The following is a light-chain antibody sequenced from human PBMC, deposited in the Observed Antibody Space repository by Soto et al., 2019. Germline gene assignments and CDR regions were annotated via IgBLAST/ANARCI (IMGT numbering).Light chain of an antibody. Sequence: DIQMTQSPSSLSASVGDRLTISCRASQRIGTSLNWFQQKPGEAPKFLIYGASSLQSGVPSRFSGSASGTDFTLTISSVQPEDFATYYCQQTYSVPLSFGGGTKVDIK. V-gene: IGKV1-39*01. J-gene: IGKJ4*01. CDR2: GAS. CDR1: QRIGTS. CDR3: QQTYSVPLS.